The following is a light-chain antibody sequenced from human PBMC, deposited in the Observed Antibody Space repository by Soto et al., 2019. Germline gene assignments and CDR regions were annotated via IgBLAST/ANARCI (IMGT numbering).Light chain of an antibody. V-gene: IGKV3-20*01. CDR2: GAS. J-gene: IGKJ3*01. Sequence: EIVLTQSPGTLSLSPGERATLSCRASQSVSSSYLAWYQQKPGQAPRLLIYGASSRATGIPDRFSGSGSGTDFTLTISRLEPEDFAVYYCQHLGTFGPGPKVDIK. CDR3: QHLGT. CDR1: QSVSSSY.